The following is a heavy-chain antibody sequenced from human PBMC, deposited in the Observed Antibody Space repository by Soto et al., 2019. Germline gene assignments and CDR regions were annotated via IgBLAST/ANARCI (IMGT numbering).Heavy chain of an antibody. CDR3: ARAVSSDTTGFRGYDL. J-gene: IGHJ4*02. D-gene: IGHD3-10*01. CDR2: FIPIFVSA. CDR1: GGTVSSYA. Sequence: QLHLVQSGAEVKKAGSSVKVSCKASGGTVSSYAITWVRQAPGKGLEWMGVFIPIFVSAHYAPKFQGRITITEDESTRTGYMELSGLTSEDTAIYYCARAVSSDTTGFRGYDLWGQGTQVIAPS. V-gene: IGHV1-69*01.